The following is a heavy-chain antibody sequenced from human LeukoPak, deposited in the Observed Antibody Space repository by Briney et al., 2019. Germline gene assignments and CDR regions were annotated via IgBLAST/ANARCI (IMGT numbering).Heavy chain of an antibody. CDR3: ATPLDYGYSFWYFDL. J-gene: IGHJ2*01. CDR2: FDPEEGEI. CDR1: GYTLTELF. Sequence: ASVKVSCKVSGYTLTELFIHWVRQAPGKGLEWMGGFDPEEGEIIYAQKFQGRVTMTEDTSTDTAYMDLSSLRSEDTAVYYCATPLDYGYSFWYFDLWGRGTPVTVSS. V-gene: IGHV1-24*01. D-gene: IGHD4-17*01.